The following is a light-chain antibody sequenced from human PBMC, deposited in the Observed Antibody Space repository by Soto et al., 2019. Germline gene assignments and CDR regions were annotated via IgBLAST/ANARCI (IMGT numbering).Light chain of an antibody. Sequence: EIVMTQSPATLSVSPGESVTLSCRASEIFTSNLAWYQQRPGQAPRLLIYGVSTRDTGIPARFSGSGSGTDFTLTIGRLEPEDFAVYYCQQYGSSPRTFGQGTKVDI. V-gene: IGKV3-20*01. CDR2: GVS. CDR3: QQYGSSPRT. J-gene: IGKJ1*01. CDR1: EIFTSN.